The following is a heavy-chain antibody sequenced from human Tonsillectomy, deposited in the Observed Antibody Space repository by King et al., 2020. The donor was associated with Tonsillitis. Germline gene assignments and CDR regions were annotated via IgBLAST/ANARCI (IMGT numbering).Heavy chain of an antibody. CDR2: IKQDGSEK. CDR1: GFSFSSYW. J-gene: IGHJ1*01. Sequence: VQLVESGGGLVQPGGSLRLSCAASGFSFSSYWMSWVRQAPGKGLEGVANIKQDGSEKYYVDSVKGRFTISRDNAKNSLYLQMNSLRAEDTAVYYCASAGRSSWNAEYFQLWGQGTLVTVSS. D-gene: IGHD6-13*01. CDR3: ASAGRSSWNAEYFQL. V-gene: IGHV3-7*01.